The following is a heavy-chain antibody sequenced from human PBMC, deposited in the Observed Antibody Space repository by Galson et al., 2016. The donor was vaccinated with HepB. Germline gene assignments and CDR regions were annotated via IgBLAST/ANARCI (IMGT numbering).Heavy chain of an antibody. Sequence: SLRLSCAASGFSFSSSWMSWVRQAPGKGLEWVANIKEDGSKDYYVDSVKGRFTVSRDNAKNSLYLQMNNLRAEDTAMYYCARDRTDHGSGTYGHDSWGQGTLVTVSS. D-gene: IGHD3-16*01. CDR1: GFSFSSSW. CDR2: IKEDGSKD. V-gene: IGHV3-7*03. J-gene: IGHJ4*02. CDR3: ARDRTDHGSGTYGHDS.